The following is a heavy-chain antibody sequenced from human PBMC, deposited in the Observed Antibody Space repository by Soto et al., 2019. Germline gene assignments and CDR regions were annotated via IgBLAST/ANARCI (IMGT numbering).Heavy chain of an antibody. CDR1: GYTFTSYG. V-gene: IGHV1-18*01. CDR3: ARDFGGGGYYYDSSGSGFDY. D-gene: IGHD3-22*01. Sequence: AAPVKVSCKASGYTFTSYGISCLREAPGHGPEWMGWISAYNGNTNYAQKLQGRVTMTTDTSTSTAYMELRRLRSDDTAVYYCARDFGGGGYYYDSSGSGFDYWGQGTLVTVSS. CDR2: ISAYNGNT. J-gene: IGHJ4*02.